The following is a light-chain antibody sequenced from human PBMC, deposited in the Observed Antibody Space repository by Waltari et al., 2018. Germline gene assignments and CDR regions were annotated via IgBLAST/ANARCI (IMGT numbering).Light chain of an antibody. J-gene: IGLJ3*02. CDR3: SSHTTSSIWV. V-gene: IGLV2-14*01. Sequence: QSALTQPASVSGSLGQSLTISCTGPSSDVGGYNFVSCYHQDPGKAPKLMIYEVSNRPSGVSNRFSGSKSGNTASLTISGLQAEDEADYYCSSHTTSSIWVFGGGTKLTVL. CDR2: EVS. CDR1: SSDVGGYNF.